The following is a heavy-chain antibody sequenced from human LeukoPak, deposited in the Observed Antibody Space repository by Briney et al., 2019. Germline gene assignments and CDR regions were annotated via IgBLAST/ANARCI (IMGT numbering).Heavy chain of an antibody. V-gene: IGHV4-59*01. Sequence: PSETLSLTCIVSGASISPYYWSWIRQPPGRGLEWIGYIYYSGTTSYNPSLKSRVTISVDSSTNQVSLKLSSVTAADMAVYYCARGTKTGNTGYDWDYWGQGSLVTVSS. CDR2: IYYSGTT. D-gene: IGHD5-12*01. CDR1: GASISPYY. CDR3: ARGTKTGNTGYDWDY. J-gene: IGHJ4*02.